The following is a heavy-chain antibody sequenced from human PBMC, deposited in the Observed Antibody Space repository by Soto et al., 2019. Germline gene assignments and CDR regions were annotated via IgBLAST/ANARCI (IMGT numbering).Heavy chain of an antibody. V-gene: IGHV3-72*01. CDR3: VRDSGRGFYFDY. J-gene: IGHJ4*02. Sequence: GGSLRLSCAASGFTVSSKYMSWVRQAPGKGLEWVGRIRNRPNSYTTQYAASVKGRFAVLRDDSENLVYLQMNDLKTEDTAVYYCVRDSGRGFYFDYWGQGAQVTVSS. D-gene: IGHD3-10*01. CDR2: IRNRPNSYTT. CDR1: GFTVSSKY.